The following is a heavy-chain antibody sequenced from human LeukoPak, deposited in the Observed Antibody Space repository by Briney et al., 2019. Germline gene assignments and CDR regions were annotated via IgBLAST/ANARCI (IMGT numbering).Heavy chain of an antibody. V-gene: IGHV3-74*01. D-gene: IGHD3-22*01. CDR3: ARVMYYYHSSGSIAVYYFDY. CDR1: GFTFSSYW. J-gene: IGHJ4*02. CDR2: INSDGSTT. Sequence: GGSLRLSCAASGFTFSSYWMHWVRQAPGKGLVWVSRINSDGSTTSYADSVKGRFTISRDNAKNTLYLQMNSLRAEDTAVYYCARVMYYYHSSGSIAVYYFDYWGQGTLVTVSS.